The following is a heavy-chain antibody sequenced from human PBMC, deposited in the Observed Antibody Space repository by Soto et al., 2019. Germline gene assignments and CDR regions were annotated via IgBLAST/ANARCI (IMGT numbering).Heavy chain of an antibody. V-gene: IGHV4-4*02. Sequence: QVQLQESGPGLVKPSGTLSLTCAVSGGCISSSNWWSWVRQPPGKGLEWIGEIYHSGSTNYNPSLKSRVTISVDKSTNQFSLKLSSVTAADPAVYYCAGVVGGYYYGMDVWGQGTTVTVSS. CDR3: AGVVGGYYYGMDV. CDR1: GGCISSSNW. D-gene: IGHD2-2*01. J-gene: IGHJ6*02. CDR2: IYHSGST.